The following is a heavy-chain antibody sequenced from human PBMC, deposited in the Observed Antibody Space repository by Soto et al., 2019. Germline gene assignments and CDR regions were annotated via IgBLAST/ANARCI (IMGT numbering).Heavy chain of an antibody. D-gene: IGHD6-19*01. Sequence: GGSLRLSCAASGFTFSRFAMHWVRQAPGTGLEWVAVISSDGNNKYYADSVKGRFTISRDNSKNTLYLQMNSLRAEDTAVFYCARDAYSSGWYGYFDCWGQGTLVTVSS. CDR2: ISSDGNNK. CDR1: GFTFSRFA. V-gene: IGHV3-30-3*01. CDR3: ARDAYSSGWYGYFDC. J-gene: IGHJ4*02.